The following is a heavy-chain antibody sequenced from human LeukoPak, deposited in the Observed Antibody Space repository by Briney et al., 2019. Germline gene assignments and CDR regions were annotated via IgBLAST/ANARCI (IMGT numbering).Heavy chain of an antibody. D-gene: IGHD5/OR15-5a*01. V-gene: IGHV3-21*01. CDR3: ARDLPYYYYMDV. Sequence: GGSLRLSCAASGFTFSNAWMNWVRQAPGKGLEWVSSISSSSSYIYYADSVKGRFTISRDNAKNSLYLQMNSLRAEDTAIYYCARDLPYYYYMDVWGKGTTVTVSS. J-gene: IGHJ6*03. CDR1: GFTFSNAW. CDR2: ISSSSSYI.